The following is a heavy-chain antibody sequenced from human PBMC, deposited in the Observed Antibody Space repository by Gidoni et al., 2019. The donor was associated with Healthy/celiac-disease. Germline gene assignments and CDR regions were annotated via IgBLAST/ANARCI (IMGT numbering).Heavy chain of an antibody. V-gene: IGHV4-31*03. CDR1: GGSISIGVYY. CDR2: IYYSGST. D-gene: IGHD3-10*01. CDR3: ASSFINDGDYYGAGSPFDY. Sequence: QVQLQASGPGLVKPSQTLSLTCTVSGGSISIGVYYWSVLRQHPGKGLEWIGYIYYSGSTYYNPSLKSRVTISVDTSKNQFSLKLSSVTAADTAVYYCASSFINDGDYYGAGSPFDYWGQGTLVTVSS. J-gene: IGHJ4*02.